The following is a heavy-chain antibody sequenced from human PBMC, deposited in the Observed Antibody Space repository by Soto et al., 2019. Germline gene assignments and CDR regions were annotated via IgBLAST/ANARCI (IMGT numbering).Heavy chain of an antibody. J-gene: IGHJ4*02. V-gene: IGHV1-46*01. CDR2: INPSGGST. D-gene: IGHD1-7*01. CDR1: GYTFTSYY. CDR3: ARDGRETNPFDY. Sequence: ASVKVSFKASGYTFTSYYMHWVRQAPGQGLEWMGIINPSGGSTSYAQKFQGRVTMTRDTSTSTVYMELSSLRSEDTAVYHCARDGRETNPFDYCGQGSLVTVSS.